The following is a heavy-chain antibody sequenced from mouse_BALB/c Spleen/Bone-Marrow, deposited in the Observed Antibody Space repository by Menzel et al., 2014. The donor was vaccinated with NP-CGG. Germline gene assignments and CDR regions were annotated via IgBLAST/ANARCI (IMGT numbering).Heavy chain of an antibody. D-gene: IGHD1-1*02. V-gene: IGHV1-69*02. J-gene: IGHJ1*01. Sequence: VQLQQSGAELVRPGASVKLSCKASGYTFTSYWINWVKQRPGQGLEWIGNIYPSDSYTNYNQKFKDKATLTVDKSSSTASMQLSSPTSEGSAVYYCTRGGPYFDVWGAGTTVTVSS. CDR3: TRGGPYFDV. CDR2: IYPSDSYT. CDR1: GYTFTSYW.